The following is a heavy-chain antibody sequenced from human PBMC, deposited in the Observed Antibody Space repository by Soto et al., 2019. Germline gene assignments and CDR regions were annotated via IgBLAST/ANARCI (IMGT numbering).Heavy chain of an antibody. Sequence: GGSLRLSCAASGFTFSDYYMSWIRQAPGKGLEWVSYISSSGSTIYYADSVKGRFTISRDNAKNSLYLQMNSLRAEDTAVYYCARDSRMVYAFTDYYYMDVWGKGTTVTVSS. CDR3: ARDSRMVYAFTDYYYMDV. D-gene: IGHD2-8*01. CDR2: ISSSGSTI. J-gene: IGHJ6*03. CDR1: GFTFSDYY. V-gene: IGHV3-11*01.